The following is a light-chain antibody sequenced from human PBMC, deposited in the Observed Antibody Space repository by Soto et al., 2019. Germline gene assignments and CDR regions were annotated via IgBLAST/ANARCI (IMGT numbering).Light chain of an antibody. V-gene: IGKV1-6*01. J-gene: IGKJ1*01. CDR3: LQDYNYSWT. CDR1: QGIRND. CDR2: AAS. Sequence: AIPMTQSPSSLSASVGDRVTITCRASQGIRNDLGWYQQEPGKAPKLLIYAASSLESGVPSRFSGSGSGTDFTLTISSLQPEDFATYYCLQDYNYSWTFGQGTKVEIK.